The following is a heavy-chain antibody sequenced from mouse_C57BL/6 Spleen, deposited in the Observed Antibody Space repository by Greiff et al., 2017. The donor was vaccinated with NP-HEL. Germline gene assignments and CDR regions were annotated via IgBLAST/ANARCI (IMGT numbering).Heavy chain of an antibody. CDR2: ISYDGSN. CDR1: GYSITSGYY. J-gene: IGHJ3*01. D-gene: IGHD3-2*02. V-gene: IGHV3-6*01. CDR3: ARDQATAWFAY. Sequence: EVKLVESGPGLVKPSHSLSLTCSVTGYSITSGYYWNWIRQFPGNKLEWMGYISYDGSNNYNPSLKNRISITRDTSKNQFFLKLNSVTTEDTATYYCARDQATAWFAYWGQGTLVTVSA.